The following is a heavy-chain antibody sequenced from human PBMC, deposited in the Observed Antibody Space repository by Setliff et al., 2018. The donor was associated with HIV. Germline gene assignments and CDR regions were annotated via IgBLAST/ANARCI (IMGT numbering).Heavy chain of an antibody. Sequence: GASVKVSCKASGYTFTSYYIHWVRQAPGQGLEWMGEINPSGGSTSYSEKFRGRATMTSDTSRSTVYMELSSLRFDDTAVYYCARVPILRYASPVDMWGQGTLVTVSS. V-gene: IGHV1-46*01. CDR1: GYTFTSYY. D-gene: IGHD3-9*01. CDR3: ARVPILRYASPVDM. CDR2: INPSGGST. J-gene: IGHJ4*02.